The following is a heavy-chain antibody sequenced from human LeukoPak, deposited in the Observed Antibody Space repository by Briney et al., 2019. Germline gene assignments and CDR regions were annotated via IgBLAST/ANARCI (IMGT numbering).Heavy chain of an antibody. CDR2: TYYRSKWYN. CDR3: ARGDQAFDI. J-gene: IGHJ3*02. Sequence: SQTLSLTCAISGDSVSSYSVAWNWVRQSPSRGLEWLGRTYYRSKWYNNYAVSVKSRITINPDTSKNQFSLQLNSVTPEDTAVYYCARGDQAFDIWGQGTMLTVS. CDR1: GDSVSSYSVA. V-gene: IGHV6-1*01.